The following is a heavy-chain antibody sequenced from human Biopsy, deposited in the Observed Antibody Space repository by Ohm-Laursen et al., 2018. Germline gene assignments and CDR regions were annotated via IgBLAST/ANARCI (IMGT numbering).Heavy chain of an antibody. Sequence: GTLSLTCTVSGGSIRSDWWSWIRQTPGKGLEWIGYVYYSGTTTYNPSLRSRVTISVDTSMNQISLRLQSVTAADTAIYYCTRATNSTGWPYYYFYGMDIWGQGTTVTVSS. D-gene: IGHD2/OR15-2a*01. CDR1: GGSIRSDW. J-gene: IGHJ6*02. CDR2: VYYSGTT. CDR3: TRATNSTGWPYYYFYGMDI. V-gene: IGHV4-59*01.